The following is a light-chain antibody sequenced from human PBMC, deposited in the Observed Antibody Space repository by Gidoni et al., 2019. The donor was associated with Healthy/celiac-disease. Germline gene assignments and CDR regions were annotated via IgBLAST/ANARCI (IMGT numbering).Light chain of an antibody. V-gene: IGKV3-20*01. CDR1: QSVSSSY. J-gene: IGKJ3*01. CDR3: QQYXSSPXVT. CDR2: GAS. Sequence: IVLTQSPGTLSLSPGERATPPCRASQSVSSSYLAWYQQKPGQAPRLLIYGASSRAPGXXXRFXXXGSXXDFTLTISXXEPXXFAVXYXQQYXSSPXVTFXPGTKVDIK.